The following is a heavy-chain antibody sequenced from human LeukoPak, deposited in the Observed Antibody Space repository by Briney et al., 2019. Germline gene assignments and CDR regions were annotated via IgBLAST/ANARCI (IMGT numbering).Heavy chain of an antibody. CDR1: GFTFCSYA. V-gene: IGHV3-30-3*01. CDR2: ISYDGSNK. D-gene: IGHD5-24*01. Sequence: AGGSLRLSCAASGFTFCSYAMHWVRQAPGKGLGWVAVISYDGSNKYYADSVKGRFTISRDNSKNTMYLQMNSLRAEDTAVYYCARGRDGYNQDYWGQGTLVTVSS. J-gene: IGHJ4*02. CDR3: ARGRDGYNQDY.